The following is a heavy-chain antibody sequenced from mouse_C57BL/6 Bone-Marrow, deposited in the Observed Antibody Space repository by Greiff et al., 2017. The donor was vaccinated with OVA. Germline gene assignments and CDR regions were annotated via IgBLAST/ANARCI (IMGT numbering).Heavy chain of an antibody. CDR1: GYTFTSYG. V-gene: IGHV1-81*01. D-gene: IGHD2-4*01. CDR3: ARWDYDYDEFAY. Sequence: QVQLQQSGAELARPGASVKLSCKASGYTFTSYGISWVKQRTGQGLEWIGEIYPRSGNTYYNEKFKGKATLTADKSSSTAYMELRSRTSEDSAVYFCARWDYDYDEFAYWGQGTLVTVSA. CDR2: IYPRSGNT. J-gene: IGHJ3*01.